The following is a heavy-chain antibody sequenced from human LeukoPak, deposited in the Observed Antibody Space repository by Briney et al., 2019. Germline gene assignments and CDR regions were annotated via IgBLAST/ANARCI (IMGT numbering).Heavy chain of an antibody. V-gene: IGHV4-4*07. CDR1: GGSISSYY. Sequence: PSQTLSLTCTVSGGSISSYYWSWIRQPAGKGLEWIGRIYTSGSTNYNPSLKSRVTMSVDTSKNQFSLKLSSVTAADTAVYYCAREGINYDFWSGPWAHFDYWGQGTLVTVSS. D-gene: IGHD3-3*01. CDR3: AREGINYDFWSGPWAHFDY. J-gene: IGHJ4*02. CDR2: IYTSGST.